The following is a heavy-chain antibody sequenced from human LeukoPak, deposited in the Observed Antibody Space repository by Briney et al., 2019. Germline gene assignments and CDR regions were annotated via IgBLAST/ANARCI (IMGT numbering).Heavy chain of an antibody. Sequence: GGSLRLSCAASGFTFSSYGMHWVRQAPGKGLEWVAVIWFDGSNKYYADSVKGRFTISRDSSKNTLYLQMNSLTVEDTAVYYCARSQSSSLIGYWGQGTLVTVSS. CDR1: GFTFSSYG. V-gene: IGHV3-33*01. J-gene: IGHJ4*02. D-gene: IGHD6-13*01. CDR2: IWFDGSNK. CDR3: ARSQSSSLIGY.